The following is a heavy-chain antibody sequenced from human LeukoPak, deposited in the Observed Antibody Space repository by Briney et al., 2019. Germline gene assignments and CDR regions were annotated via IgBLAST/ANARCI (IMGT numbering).Heavy chain of an antibody. J-gene: IGHJ4*02. CDR2: IYYSGST. CDR3: ARAGAIAARPDFDY. CDR1: GGSISSGGYY. D-gene: IGHD6-6*01. V-gene: IGHV4-31*03. Sequence: SETLSLTCTVSGGSISSGGYYWSWIRQHPGKGLEWIGYIYYSGSTYYNPSLKSRVTISVDTSKNQFSLKLSSVTAADTAIYYCARAGAIAARPDFDYWGQGTLVTVSS.